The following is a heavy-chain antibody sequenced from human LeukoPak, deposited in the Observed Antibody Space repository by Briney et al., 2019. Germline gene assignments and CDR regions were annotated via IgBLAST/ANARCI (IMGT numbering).Heavy chain of an antibody. Sequence: ASVKVSCKASGYTFTSYYMHWVRQAPGQGLEWMGIINPSGGSTSYAQKFQGRVTMTRDMSTSTVYMELSSLRSEDTAVYYCARGRWGYCSSTSCYGTDWFDPWGQGTLVTVSS. CDR3: ARGRWGYCSSTSCYGTDWFDP. D-gene: IGHD2-2*01. V-gene: IGHV1-46*01. CDR1: GYTFTSYY. CDR2: INPSGGST. J-gene: IGHJ5*02.